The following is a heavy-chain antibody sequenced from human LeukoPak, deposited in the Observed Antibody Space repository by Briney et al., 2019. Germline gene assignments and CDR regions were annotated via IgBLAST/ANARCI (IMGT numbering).Heavy chain of an antibody. CDR1: GYTFTNYH. J-gene: IGHJ4*02. Sequence: ASVKVSCKASGYTFTNYHMNWVRQAPGQGLEWMGIINPSGGSTTNAQKFQGRVIMTRDMSTSTVYMELSSLRSEDTAVYYCARVPIKVRGVLDYWGQGTLVTVSS. V-gene: IGHV1-46*01. CDR3: ARVPIKVRGVLDY. CDR2: INPSGGST. D-gene: IGHD3-10*01.